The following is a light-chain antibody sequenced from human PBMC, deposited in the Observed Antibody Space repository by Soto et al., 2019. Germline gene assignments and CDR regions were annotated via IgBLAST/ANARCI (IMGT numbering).Light chain of an antibody. Sequence: DIQMTQSPSSVSASVGDRVTITCRASQSISSSLAWYQQKPGTVPKLLIYAASSLQSGVPSRFSGSGAGTEFTLSISILPPEDSGSYYRQQGVSLLVTFGQGTRLEIK. V-gene: IGKV1-12*01. CDR3: QQGVSLLVT. CDR2: AAS. CDR1: QSISSS. J-gene: IGKJ5*01.